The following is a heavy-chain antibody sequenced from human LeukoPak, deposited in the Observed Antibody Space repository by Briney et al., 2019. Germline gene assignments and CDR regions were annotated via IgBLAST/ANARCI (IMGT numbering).Heavy chain of an antibody. D-gene: IGHD1-26*01. CDR2: ISSSSSYI. V-gene: IGHV3-21*01. CDR3: ARDLVMGATIYYFDY. Sequence: GGSLRLSCAASGFTFSSYSMNWVRQAPGKGLEWVSSISSSSSYIYYADSVKGRFTISRDNAKNSLYLQMNGLRAEDTAVYYCARDLVMGATIYYFDYWGQGTLVTVSS. CDR1: GFTFSSYS. J-gene: IGHJ4*02.